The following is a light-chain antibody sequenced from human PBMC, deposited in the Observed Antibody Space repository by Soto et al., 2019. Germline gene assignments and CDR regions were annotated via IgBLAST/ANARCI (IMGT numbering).Light chain of an antibody. CDR1: QSVSNTY. Sequence: EIVLTQSPVTLSLSPGERATLSCRASQSVSNTYLAWYQQKPGQAPRLLIYGASSRATGIPDRFSGSGSGTDFTLTISRLEPEDFAVYYCQQYGSSGTFGQGTKVDIK. CDR2: GAS. V-gene: IGKV3-20*01. CDR3: QQYGSSGT. J-gene: IGKJ1*01.